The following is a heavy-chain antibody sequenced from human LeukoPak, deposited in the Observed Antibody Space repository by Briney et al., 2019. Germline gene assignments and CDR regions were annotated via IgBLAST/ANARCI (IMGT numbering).Heavy chain of an antibody. CDR2: ISAYNGNT. V-gene: IGHV1-18*01. J-gene: IGHJ4*02. Sequence: ASVKVSCTASGYTFTSYGISWVRQAPGQGLEWMGWISAYNGNTNYAQKLQGRVTMTTDTSTSTAYMELRSLRSDDTAVYYCARASRPGIAQYFDYWGQGTLVTVSS. CDR3: ARASRPGIAQYFDY. CDR1: GYTFTSYG. D-gene: IGHD6-13*01.